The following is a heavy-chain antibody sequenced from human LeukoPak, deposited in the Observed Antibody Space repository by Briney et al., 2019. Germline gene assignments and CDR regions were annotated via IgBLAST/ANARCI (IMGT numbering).Heavy chain of an antibody. V-gene: IGHV4-34*10. D-gene: IGHD1-26*01. CDR1: VDSFSGFY. CDR2: IDHTGNT. J-gene: IGHJ4*02. Sequence: SETLSLTCAVYVDSFSGFYWNWIRQLPGKGLEWIGEIDHTGNTNYNPSLKSRVTMSVDTSKNQFYLKLSSVTAADTALYYCARAWSTSGSYFDYWGQGNLVTVSS. CDR3: ARAWSTSGSYFDY.